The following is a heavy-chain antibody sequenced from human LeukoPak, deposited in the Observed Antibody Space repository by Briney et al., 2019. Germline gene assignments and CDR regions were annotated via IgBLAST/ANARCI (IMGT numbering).Heavy chain of an antibody. D-gene: IGHD3-22*01. CDR3: ARDLLWYYYDSSGSY. CDR1: GYTFTGYY. Sequence: GASVKVSCKASGYTFTGYYMHWVRQAPGQGLEWMGWINPNSGGTNYAQKFQGRVTMTRDTSISTAYMELSRLRSDDTAVYYCARDLLWYYYDSSGSYWGQGTLVTVSS. CDR2: INPNSGGT. J-gene: IGHJ4*02. V-gene: IGHV1-2*02.